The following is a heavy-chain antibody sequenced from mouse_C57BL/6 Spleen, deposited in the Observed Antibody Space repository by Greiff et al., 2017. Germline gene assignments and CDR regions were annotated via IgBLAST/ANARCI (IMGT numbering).Heavy chain of an antibody. V-gene: IGHV5-4*01. Sequence: EVKLMESGGGLVKPGGSLKLSCAASGFTFSSYAMSWVRQTPEKRLEWVATISDGGSYTYYPDNVKGRFTISRDNAKNNLYLQMSHLKSEDTAMYYCARDREDYDYFDYWGQGTTLTVSS. CDR3: ARDREDYDYFDY. CDR2: ISDGGSYT. CDR1: GFTFSSYA. D-gene: IGHD2-4*01. J-gene: IGHJ2*01.